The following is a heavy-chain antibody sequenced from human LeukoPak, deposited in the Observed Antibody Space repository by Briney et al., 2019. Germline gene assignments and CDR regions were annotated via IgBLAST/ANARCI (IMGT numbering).Heavy chain of an antibody. Sequence: ASVKVSCKASGYTFTCYYMHWVRQAPGQGLEWMGWINPNSGGTNYAQKFQGRVTMTRDTSISTAYMELSRLRSDDTAVYYCARGRAVGATTMGDYWGQGTLVTVSS. V-gene: IGHV1-2*02. CDR1: GYTFTCYY. CDR3: ARGRAVGATTMGDY. CDR2: INPNSGGT. J-gene: IGHJ4*02. D-gene: IGHD1-26*01.